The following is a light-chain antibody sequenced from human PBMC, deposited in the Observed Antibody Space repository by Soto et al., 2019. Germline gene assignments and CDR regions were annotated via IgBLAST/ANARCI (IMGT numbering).Light chain of an antibody. J-gene: IGLJ1*01. Sequence: QSALAQPRSVSGSPGQSVTISCTGASSDVGGYNYVSWYQQHPGKAPKLMIYDVSKRPSGVPDRFSGSKSGNTASLTISGLQTEDEADYYCCSYAGRYTYVFGTGTKVTGL. CDR1: SSDVGGYNY. V-gene: IGLV2-11*01. CDR2: DVS. CDR3: CSYAGRYTYV.